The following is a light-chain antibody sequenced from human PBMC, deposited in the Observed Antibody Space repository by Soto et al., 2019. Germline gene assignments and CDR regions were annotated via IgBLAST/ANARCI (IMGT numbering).Light chain of an antibody. V-gene: IGKV3D-15*01. CDR2: DAS. CDR1: QSVSNK. Sequence: EIVMTQSPATLSVSPGERATLSCRASQSVSNKLVWYQQKPGQAPRLLIYDASNRATGIPARFSGSGSGTDFTLTISGLQSEDFAVYYCQQYGDWPPDTVGQGTKVDIK. J-gene: IGKJ2*01. CDR3: QQYGDWPPDT.